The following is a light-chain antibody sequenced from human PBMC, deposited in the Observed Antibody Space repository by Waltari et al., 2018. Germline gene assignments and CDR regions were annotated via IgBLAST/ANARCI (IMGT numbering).Light chain of an antibody. CDR3: QTGGHGTWV. CDR1: SGHSNTI. CDR2: VNSDGSH. Sequence: QLVLTPSPSASASLGASIKPTCTLSSGHSNTIIAWPPQQQPEKGPRYLMKVNSDGSHSRGDGIPDRFSGSSSGAERYLTISSLQSEDEADYYCQTGGHGTWVFGGGTKLTVL. J-gene: IGLJ3*02. V-gene: IGLV4-69*01.